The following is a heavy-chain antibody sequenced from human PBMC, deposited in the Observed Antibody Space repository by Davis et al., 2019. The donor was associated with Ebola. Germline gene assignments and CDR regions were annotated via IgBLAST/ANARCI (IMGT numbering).Heavy chain of an antibody. J-gene: IGHJ6*02. CDR2: MNPNSGNT. CDR3: AISYYDSSGYIRDYYYYGMDV. Sequence: AASVKVSCKASGYTFTSYDINWVRQATGQGLEWMGWMNPNSGNTGYAQKFQGRVTMTRNTSISTAYMELSSLRSEDTAVYYCAISYYDSSGYIRDYYYYGMDVWGQGTTVTVSS. CDR1: GYTFTSYD. V-gene: IGHV1-8*01. D-gene: IGHD3-22*01.